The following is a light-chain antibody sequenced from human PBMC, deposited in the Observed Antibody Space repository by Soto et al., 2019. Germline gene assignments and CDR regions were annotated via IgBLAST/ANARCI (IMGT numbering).Light chain of an antibody. CDR1: QSVSRY. CDR2: DAS. J-gene: IGKJ2*01. V-gene: IGKV3-11*01. CDR3: QQRSNWPPGYT. Sequence: EIVLTQSPATLSLSPGERATLSCRASQSVSRYLAWYQQKPGQAPRLLIYDASSRAISVPARFSGSGSGTDFTLTISSLEPEDFAVYYCQQRSNWPPGYTFGQGTKLEI.